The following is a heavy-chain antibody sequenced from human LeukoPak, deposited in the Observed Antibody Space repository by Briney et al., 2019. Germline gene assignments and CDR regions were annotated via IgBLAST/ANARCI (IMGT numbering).Heavy chain of an antibody. CDR1: GGSFSGYY. Sequence: SETLSLTCAVCGGSFSGYYWSWIRQPPGKGLEWIGEINHSGSTNYNPSLKSRVTISVDTSKNQFSLKLSSVTAADTAVYYCARATGLYYDYVWGSYRSPYYFDYWGQGTLVTVSS. J-gene: IGHJ4*02. CDR2: INHSGST. V-gene: IGHV4-34*01. D-gene: IGHD3-16*02. CDR3: ARATGLYYDYVWGSYRSPYYFDY.